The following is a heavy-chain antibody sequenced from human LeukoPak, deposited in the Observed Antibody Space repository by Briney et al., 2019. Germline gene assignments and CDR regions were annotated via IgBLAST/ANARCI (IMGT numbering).Heavy chain of an antibody. CDR3: ARGHLGLSP. Sequence: SDTLSLTCTVSGGSISGYSWTWIRPPPGQGLEWIGYFHNSRTTSYNPSLTGRVIISVDTAMDQISLKLNSVTAADTAVYYCARGHLGLSPWGQGTLVTVSS. J-gene: IGHJ5*02. CDR2: FHNSRTT. D-gene: IGHD3-10*01. V-gene: IGHV4-59*07. CDR1: GGSISGYS.